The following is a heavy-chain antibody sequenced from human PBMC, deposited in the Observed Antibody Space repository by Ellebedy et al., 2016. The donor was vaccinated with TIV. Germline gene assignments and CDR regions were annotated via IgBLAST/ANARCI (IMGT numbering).Heavy chain of an antibody. D-gene: IGHD5-12*01. J-gene: IGHJ4*02. V-gene: IGHV3-7*01. CDR1: GFTFNDYW. CDR2: INQGGSET. Sequence: PGGSLRLSCAASGFTFNDYWMAWVRQAPGKGLEWVATINQGGSETYYVDSVKGRFTISRDNSKNSLYLQMNSLRADDTALYYCASAARGSGAYESFWGQGTLVTVSS. CDR3: ASAARGSGAYESF.